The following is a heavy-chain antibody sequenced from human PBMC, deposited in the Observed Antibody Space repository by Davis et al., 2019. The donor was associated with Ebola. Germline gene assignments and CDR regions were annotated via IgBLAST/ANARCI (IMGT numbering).Heavy chain of an antibody. CDR1: GFSISTSGVG. D-gene: IGHD2-2*01. CDR2: IYWDDDK. V-gene: IGHV2-5*02. Sequence: SGPTLVKPTQTLTLTCTFSGFSISTSGVGVGWIRQPPGKALEWLALIYWDDDKRYSPSLKSRLTITKDTSKNQVVLTMTNMDPVDTATYFCAHYTRFCSSAACPSWFDPWGQGTLVTVSS. J-gene: IGHJ5*02. CDR3: AHYTRFCSSAACPSWFDP.